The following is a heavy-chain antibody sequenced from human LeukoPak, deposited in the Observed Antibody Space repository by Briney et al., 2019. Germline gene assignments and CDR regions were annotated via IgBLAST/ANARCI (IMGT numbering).Heavy chain of an antibody. Sequence: RGSLRLSGAAPGFTFTSYAMSWVRQAPGKGRDWGSAISGSGGSTYYADSVKGGFTISRDNTKNTLYLQMNSLRAEDTAVYYCAKGGNYDILTGYPFWGQGTLVTVSS. V-gene: IGHV3-23*01. J-gene: IGHJ4*02. CDR1: GFTFTSYA. D-gene: IGHD3-9*01. CDR3: AKGGNYDILTGYPF. CDR2: ISGSGGST.